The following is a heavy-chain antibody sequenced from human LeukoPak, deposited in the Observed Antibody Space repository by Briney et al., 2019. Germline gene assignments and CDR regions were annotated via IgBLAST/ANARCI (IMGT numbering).Heavy chain of an antibody. V-gene: IGHV3-23*01. CDR1: GFTFNSYA. CDR3: AKGYGDRRIPVDY. J-gene: IGHJ4*02. CDR2: ISGTGTYT. D-gene: IGHD4-17*01. Sequence: GGSLRLSCAASGFTFNSYAVSWVRQAPGKGLEWVSGISGTGTYTYYADSVKGRFTNSRDNSKNTLYLQLNSLRAEDTAVYYCAKGYGDRRIPVDYWGQGTLVTVSS.